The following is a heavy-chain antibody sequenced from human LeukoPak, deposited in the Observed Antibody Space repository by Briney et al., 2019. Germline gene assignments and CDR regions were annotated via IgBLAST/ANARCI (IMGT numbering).Heavy chain of an antibody. Sequence: GGSLRLSCAASGFTVSSNYMSWVRQAPGKGLEWVANIKQDGSEKYYVDSVKGRFTISRDNAKNSLYLQTNSLRAEDTAVYYCARGGGEFDPWGQGTLVTVSS. D-gene: IGHD6-25*01. J-gene: IGHJ5*02. CDR3: ARGGGEFDP. CDR2: IKQDGSEK. CDR1: GFTVSSNY. V-gene: IGHV3-7*01.